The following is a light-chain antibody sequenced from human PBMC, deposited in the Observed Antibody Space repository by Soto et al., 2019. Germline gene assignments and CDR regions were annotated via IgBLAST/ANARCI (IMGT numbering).Light chain of an antibody. CDR2: GAS. V-gene: IGKV3-20*01. CDR3: QQYDTSPPLT. J-gene: IGKJ4*01. CDR1: QSVSSNY. Sequence: IVLTQSPGTLSLSPGDRATLSCRASQSVSSNYLGWYQQKPGQAPRLLLYGASSRAIGIPDRFSGSGSGTDFTLTTSRLEPEDFAVYYCQQYDTSPPLTFGGGTKVDIK.